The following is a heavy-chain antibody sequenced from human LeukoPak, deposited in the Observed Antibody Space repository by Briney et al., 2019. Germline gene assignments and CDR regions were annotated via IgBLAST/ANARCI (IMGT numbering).Heavy chain of an antibody. CDR3: ARHLSGVTGYTYGRGIDY. D-gene: IGHD5-18*01. Sequence: GSLLLSCAAAGFTFSSYWMSWVRQAPGKGLEGVANIKKDGSEKYDVASVKGRFTISRDNAKKSLYLQMNSLRAEDTAVYYCARHLSGVTGYTYGRGIDYWGQGTLVTVSS. V-gene: IGHV3-7*01. J-gene: IGHJ4*02. CDR1: GFTFSSYW. CDR2: IKKDGSEK.